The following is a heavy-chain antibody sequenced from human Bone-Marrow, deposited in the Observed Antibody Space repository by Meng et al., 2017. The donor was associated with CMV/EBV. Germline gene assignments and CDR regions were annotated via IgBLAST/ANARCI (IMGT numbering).Heavy chain of an antibody. V-gene: IGHV4-39*01. CDR2: IFYSGTT. CDR1: GGSISSSNSYH. Sequence: SETLSLTCSVSGGSISSSNSYHWAWIRQPPGKGMEWIGNIFYSGTTYYNPSLESRVTISVDTSKNQFSLNLSSVTAADTAVYYCARMPAMIDVFDIWGQGTMVTVSS. J-gene: IGHJ3*02. CDR3: ARMPAMIDVFDI. D-gene: IGHD2-2*01.